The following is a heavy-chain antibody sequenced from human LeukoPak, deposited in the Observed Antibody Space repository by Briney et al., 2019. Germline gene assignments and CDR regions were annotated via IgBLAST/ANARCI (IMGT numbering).Heavy chain of an antibody. Sequence: GGSLRLSCAASGFSFSGHAMSWVRQAPGKGLEWVSAISGGGTETYDADFVKGRFTISRDNSKNTLYLQMNSVRAEDTALYYCARLRNLVTTNLGIDYWGQGTLLTVSS. CDR1: GFSFSGHA. D-gene: IGHD4-17*01. J-gene: IGHJ4*02. CDR2: ISGGGTET. V-gene: IGHV3-23*01. CDR3: ARLRNLVTTNLGIDY.